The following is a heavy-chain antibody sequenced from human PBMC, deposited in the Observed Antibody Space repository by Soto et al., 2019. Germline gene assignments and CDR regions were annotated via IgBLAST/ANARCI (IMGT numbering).Heavy chain of an antibody. CDR3: ARAVGYDFWRGFIYYYYGMDV. D-gene: IGHD3-3*01. CDR2: IWYDGSNK. Sequence: GGSLRLSCAASGFTFSSYGMHWVRQAPGKGLEWVAVIWYDGSNKYYADSVKGRFTISRDNSKNTLYLQMNSLRAEDTAVYYCARAVGYDFWRGFIYYYYGMDVWGQGTTVTVSS. V-gene: IGHV3-33*01. CDR1: GFTFSSYG. J-gene: IGHJ6*02.